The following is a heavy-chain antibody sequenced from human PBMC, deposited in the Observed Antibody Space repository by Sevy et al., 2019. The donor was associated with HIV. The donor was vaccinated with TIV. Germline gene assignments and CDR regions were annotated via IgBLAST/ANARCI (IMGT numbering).Heavy chain of an antibody. CDR2: HSGGGGNT. D-gene: IGHD2-21*02. CDR3: AKVFRVTAILPLDY. V-gene: IGHV3-23*01. CDR1: GFTFSSYA. J-gene: IGHJ4*02. Sequence: GGSLRLSCAASGFTFSSYAMSWVRRAPGKGLEWVSDHSGGGGNTDYADSVKGRFTISRDNFKNTLYLQMNSLRAEDTAVYYCAKVFRVTAILPLDYWGQGTLVTVSS.